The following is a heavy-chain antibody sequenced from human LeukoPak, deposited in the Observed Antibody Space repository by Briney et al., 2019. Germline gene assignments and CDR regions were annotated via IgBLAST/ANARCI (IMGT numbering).Heavy chain of an antibody. D-gene: IGHD5-18*01. CDR2: IKSKTDGGTT. CDR3: TTRGYGCGYAY. J-gene: IGHJ4*02. V-gene: IGHV3-15*01. CDR1: GFTFSNAW. Sequence: GGSLRLSCAASGFTFSNAWMSWVRQAPGKGLEWVGRIKSKTDGGTTDYAAPVKGRFTISRDDSKNTLYLQMNCLKTQDTAVYYCTTRGYGCGYAYWGQGTLVTVSS.